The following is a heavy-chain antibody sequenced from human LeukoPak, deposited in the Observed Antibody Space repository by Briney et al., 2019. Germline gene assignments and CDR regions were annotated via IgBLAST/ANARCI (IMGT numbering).Heavy chain of an antibody. V-gene: IGHV3-9*01. CDR3: AKDTFRGWYGAIDY. Sequence: TGGSLRLSCAASGFTFDDYAMHWVRQAPGKGLEWVSGISWNSGSIGYADSVKGRFTISRDNAKNSPYLQMNSLRAEDTALYYCAKDTFRGWYGAIDYWGQGTLVTVSS. D-gene: IGHD6-19*01. J-gene: IGHJ4*02. CDR2: ISWNSGSI. CDR1: GFTFDDYA.